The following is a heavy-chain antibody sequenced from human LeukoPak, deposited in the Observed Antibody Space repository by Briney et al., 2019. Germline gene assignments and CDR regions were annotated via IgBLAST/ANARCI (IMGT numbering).Heavy chain of an antibody. D-gene: IGHD4-11*01. CDR1: GFTFSSYW. J-gene: IGHJ4*02. CDR3: ARVPGGYRNYYYFDY. CDR2: IKQDGSEK. Sequence: GGSLRLSCAASGFTFSSYWMSWVRQAPGKGLEWVANIKQDGSEKYYVDSVKGRFTISRDNAKNSLYLQMNSLRAEDTAVYYCARVPGGYRNYYYFDYWGQGTLVTVSS. V-gene: IGHV3-7*01.